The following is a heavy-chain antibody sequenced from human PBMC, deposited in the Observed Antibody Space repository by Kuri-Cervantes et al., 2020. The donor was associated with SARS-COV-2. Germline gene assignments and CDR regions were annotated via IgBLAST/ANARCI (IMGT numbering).Heavy chain of an antibody. CDR1: GFTFSSYG. Sequence: GESLKISCAASGFTFSSYGMHWARRAPGKGLEWVAFIRYDGSNKYYADSVKGRFTISRDNSKNTRYLQMNSLGFEDTAVYYCANSFYDTSSFPRLDYWGQGTLVTVSS. J-gene: IGHJ4*02. D-gene: IGHD2/OR15-2a*01. V-gene: IGHV3-30*02. CDR2: IRYDGSNK. CDR3: ANSFYDTSSFPRLDY.